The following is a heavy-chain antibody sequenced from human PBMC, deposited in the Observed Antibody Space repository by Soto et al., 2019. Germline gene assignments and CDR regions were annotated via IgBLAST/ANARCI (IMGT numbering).Heavy chain of an antibody. CDR3: VRQGIDYLHGLVDV. CDR2: AYYTGDT. J-gene: IGHJ6*02. CDR1: GGPEGSQT. V-gene: IGHV4-59*08. D-gene: IGHD4-17*01. Sequence: QGNRHKPGPNWGRLSEPLSLTATAPGGPEGSQTWAWFGQPPGGGLEWMGYAYYTGDTAYNPSLRGRVTISADTSTNDISLTLNSVTAADTAVYYCVRQGIDYLHGLVDVWGQGTTVSVSS.